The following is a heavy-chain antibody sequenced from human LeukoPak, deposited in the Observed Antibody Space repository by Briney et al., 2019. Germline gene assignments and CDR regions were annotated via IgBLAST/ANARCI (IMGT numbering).Heavy chain of an antibody. D-gene: IGHD5-24*01. CDR3: ARDGRLDGYNGIVDN. CDR1: GFPFSNYW. J-gene: IGHJ4*02. V-gene: IGHV3-74*01. Sequence: GGSLRLSCAASGFPFSNYWMHWVRQAPGKGLVWVSSIKSSGRTTSYADSVKGRFTISRDNAKNTLYLQMNSLRVEDTAVYYCARDGRLDGYNGIVDNWGQGTLVTVSS. CDR2: IKSSGRTT.